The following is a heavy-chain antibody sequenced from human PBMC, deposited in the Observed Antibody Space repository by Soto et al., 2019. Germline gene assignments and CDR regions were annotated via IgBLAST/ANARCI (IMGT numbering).Heavy chain of an antibody. Sequence: ASVKVSCKASGYTFTIYGLSGVLQSPVRGLEWMGWINPYNDNTNYAQKLQGRVTMTTDTSTSTAYMELRSLRSDDTAVYYCARAITMVRGVPRFLDYWGQGTLVTVSS. CDR2: INPYNDNT. D-gene: IGHD3-10*01. J-gene: IGHJ4*02. CDR1: GYTFTIYG. CDR3: ARAITMVRGVPRFLDY. V-gene: IGHV1-18*01.